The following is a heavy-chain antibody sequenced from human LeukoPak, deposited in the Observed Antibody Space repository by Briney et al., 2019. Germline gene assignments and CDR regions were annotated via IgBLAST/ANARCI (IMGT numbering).Heavy chain of an antibody. J-gene: IGHJ3*02. V-gene: IGHV4-4*07. CDR1: GGSNSSYY. D-gene: IGHD3-10*01. CDR2: VYSNGST. CDR3: ARLLRRQDAFDI. Sequence: PSWTLPLTCTFTGGSNSSYYWSWIRQPAGKGRDGIGRVYSNGSTNYNPSLKGRFAMPVDTSRNQFSLTLSSATAADTAVYYCARLLRRQDAFDIWGQGTMVTASS.